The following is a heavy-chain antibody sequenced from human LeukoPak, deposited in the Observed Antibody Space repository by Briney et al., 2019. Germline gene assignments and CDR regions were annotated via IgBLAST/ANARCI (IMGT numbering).Heavy chain of an antibody. CDR1: GGSFSSYY. V-gene: IGHV4-39*01. D-gene: IGHD6-19*01. CDR3: AGNLKGWFSFDY. CDR2: IYYSGST. J-gene: IGHJ4*02. Sequence: ASETLSLTCAVYGGSFSSYYWGWIRQPPGKGLEWIGSIYYSGSTYYNPSLKSRVTISVDTSKNQFSLKLSSVTAADTAVYYCAGNLKGWFSFDYWGQGTLVTVSS.